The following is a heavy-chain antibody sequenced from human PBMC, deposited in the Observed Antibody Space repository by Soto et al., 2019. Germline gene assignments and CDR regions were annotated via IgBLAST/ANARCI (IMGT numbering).Heavy chain of an antibody. D-gene: IGHD2-21*02. V-gene: IGHV4-30-4*01. CDR1: GGSISSGDYY. J-gene: IGHJ4*02. Sequence: PSETLSLTCTVSGGSISSGDYYWSWIRQPPGKGLEWIGSIYYSGSPYYNQSLKSRVTISVDRSKNQFSLKLRSVTAADSAVYYCARLGGYYQAFDQWGQGSLVTVSS. CDR3: ARLGGYYQAFDQ. CDR2: IYYSGSP.